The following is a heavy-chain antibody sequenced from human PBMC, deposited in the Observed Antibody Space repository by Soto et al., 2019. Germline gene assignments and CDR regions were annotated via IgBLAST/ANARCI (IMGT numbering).Heavy chain of an antibody. J-gene: IGHJ6*02. CDR1: GGTFSSYA. V-gene: IGHV1-69*13. Sequence: GASVKVSCKASGGTFSSYAISWVRQAPGQGLEWMGGIIPIFGTANYAQKFQGRVTITADESTSTAYMELSSLRSEDTAVYYCARGLITMIVVVINYYYYYGMDVWGQGTTVTVSS. CDR3: ARGLITMIVVVINYYYYYGMDV. D-gene: IGHD3-22*01. CDR2: IIPIFGTA.